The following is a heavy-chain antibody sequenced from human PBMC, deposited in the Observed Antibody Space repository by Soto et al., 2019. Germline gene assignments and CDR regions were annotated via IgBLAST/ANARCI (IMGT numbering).Heavy chain of an antibody. CDR3: ARSVEGHFDY. J-gene: IGHJ4*02. CDR1: GFTFNIYS. CDR2: ITSDTKTI. D-gene: IGHD6-19*01. V-gene: IGHV3-48*02. Sequence: EVQLVESGGDLVQRGGSLRLSCAASGFTFNIYSMNWVRQAPGKGLEWFSYITSDTKTIKYADSVKGRFTISRDNAKNSVYLQMNSLRDEDTAVYYCARSVEGHFDYWAREPWSLSPQ.